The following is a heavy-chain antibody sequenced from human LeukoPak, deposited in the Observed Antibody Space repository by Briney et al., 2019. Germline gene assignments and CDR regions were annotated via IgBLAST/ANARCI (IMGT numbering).Heavy chain of an antibody. Sequence: GGSLRLSSAASGFTFDDYAMHWVRQPPGKSLEWVSLISGDGGSTYYADSVKGRFTVSRDNSKNPLYLQMNSLRTEDTALYYCAKDISRNFVVVPAADYWGQGTLVTVSS. D-gene: IGHD2-2*01. CDR1: GFTFDDYA. V-gene: IGHV3-43*02. J-gene: IGHJ4*02. CDR3: AKDISRNFVVVPAADY. CDR2: ISGDGGST.